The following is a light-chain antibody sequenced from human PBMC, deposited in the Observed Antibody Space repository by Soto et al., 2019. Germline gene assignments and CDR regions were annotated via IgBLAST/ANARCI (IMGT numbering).Light chain of an antibody. J-gene: IGLJ3*02. V-gene: IGLV1-47*01. CDR3: AAWDDTLDAQV. CDR1: SSNIGSNY. Sequence: QSVLTQPPSASGTPGQRVTISCSGSSSNIGSNYVYWYQQLPGTAPKLLIYRNNQRPSGVPDRFSGSKSGTSASLAISGLRSEDEADYYCAAWDDTLDAQVFGGGTKLTVL. CDR2: RNN.